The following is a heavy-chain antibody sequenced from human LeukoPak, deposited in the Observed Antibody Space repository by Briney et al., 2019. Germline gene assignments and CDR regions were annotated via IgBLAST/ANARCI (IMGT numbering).Heavy chain of an antibody. J-gene: IGHJ6*04. V-gene: IGHV3-30*18. Sequence: GRSLRLSCAASGFTFSSYCMHWVRQAPGKGLEWVAVISYDGSNKYYADSVKGRFTISRDNSKNTLYLQMNSLRAEDTAVYYCAKRGSGNYYGMDVWGEGTTITVSS. D-gene: IGHD3-10*01. CDR3: AKRGSGNYYGMDV. CDR2: ISYDGSNK. CDR1: GFTFSSYC.